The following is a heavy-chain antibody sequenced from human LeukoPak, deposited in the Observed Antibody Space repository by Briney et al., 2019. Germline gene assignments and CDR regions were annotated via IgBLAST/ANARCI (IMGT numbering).Heavy chain of an antibody. V-gene: IGHV4-38-2*02. Sequence: SETPSLTCTVSGYSISSGYYWGWIRQPPGKGLEWIGSIYHSGSTYYNPSLKSRVTISVDTSKNQFSLKLSSVTAADTAVYYCARELRYCSSTSCHDYWGQGTLVTVSS. CDR2: IYHSGST. J-gene: IGHJ4*02. CDR3: ARELRYCSSTSCHDY. CDR1: GYSISSGYY. D-gene: IGHD2-2*01.